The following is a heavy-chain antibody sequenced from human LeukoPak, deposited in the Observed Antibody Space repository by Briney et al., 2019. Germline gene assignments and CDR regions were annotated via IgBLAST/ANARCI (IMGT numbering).Heavy chain of an antibody. D-gene: IGHD2-15*01. CDR3: ARAGGGRNFDY. CDR1: GYTFTSYY. Sequence: ASVKVSCKASGYTFTSYYMHWVRQAPGQELEWMGIINPSGGSTSYAQKFQGRVTTTRDTSTSTVYMELSSLRSEDTAVYYCARAGGGRNFDYWGQGTLVTVSS. V-gene: IGHV1-46*01. J-gene: IGHJ4*02. CDR2: INPSGGST.